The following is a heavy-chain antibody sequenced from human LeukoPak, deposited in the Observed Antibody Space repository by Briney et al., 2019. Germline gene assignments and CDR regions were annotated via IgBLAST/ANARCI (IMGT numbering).Heavy chain of an antibody. D-gene: IGHD3-22*01. J-gene: IGHJ4*02. Sequence: ASVKVSCKASGYTFTGYYMHWVRQTPGQGLEWMGWINPNSGGTNYAQKLQGRVTMTRDTSISTAYMELSRLRSDDTAVYYCARGYHYYDSSGPYLDYWGQGTLVTVSS. CDR2: INPNSGGT. CDR3: ARGYHYYDSSGPYLDY. CDR1: GYTFTGYY. V-gene: IGHV1-2*02.